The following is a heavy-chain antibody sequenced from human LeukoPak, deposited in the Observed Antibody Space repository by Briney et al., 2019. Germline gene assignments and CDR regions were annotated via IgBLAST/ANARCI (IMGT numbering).Heavy chain of an antibody. Sequence: ASVKVSCKASGYTFISYGISWVRQAPGQGLEWMGWISPYNGNTNDAQKLQGRVTMTTDTSTSTAYMELRSLRSDDTAVYYCATLRGRVAFDIWGQGTMVTVSS. CDR3: ATLRGRVAFDI. CDR2: ISPYNGNT. CDR1: GYTFISYG. D-gene: IGHD3-16*01. J-gene: IGHJ3*02. V-gene: IGHV1-18*01.